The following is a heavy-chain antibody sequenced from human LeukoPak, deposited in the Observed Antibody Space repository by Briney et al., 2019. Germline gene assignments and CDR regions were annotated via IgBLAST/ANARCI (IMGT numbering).Heavy chain of an antibody. CDR3: ARDGYFDL. CDR2: ISAHNGNT. Sequence: GASVKVSCKASGYTFTTHGIAWVRQAPGQGLEWMGWISAHNGNTNYAQSLQGRVTMTTDTSTNTAYMELRSLRSDDTDVYYCARDGYFDLWGRGTLVTVSS. J-gene: IGHJ2*01. V-gene: IGHV1-18*01. CDR1: GYTFTTHG.